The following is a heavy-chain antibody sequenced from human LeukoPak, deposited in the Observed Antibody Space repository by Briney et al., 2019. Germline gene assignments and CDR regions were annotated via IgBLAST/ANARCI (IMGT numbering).Heavy chain of an antibody. D-gene: IGHD5-18*01. CDR1: GYTFTDYY. Sequence: ASVKVSCKASGYTFTDYYMHWVRQAPGQGLEWMGWINPNGGGTDYAQKFQGRVTMTRDTSISTAYMELSSLRSDDTAVYYCARDLSLTARRDYFDYWGQGTLVTVSS. CDR3: ARDLSLTARRDYFDY. J-gene: IGHJ4*02. CDR2: INPNGGGT. V-gene: IGHV1-2*02.